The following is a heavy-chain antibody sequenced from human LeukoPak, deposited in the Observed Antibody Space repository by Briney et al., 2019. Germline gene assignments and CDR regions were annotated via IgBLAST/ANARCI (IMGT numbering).Heavy chain of an antibody. D-gene: IGHD1-26*01. CDR2: ISAYNGNT. V-gene: IGHV1-18*01. J-gene: IGHJ6*03. CDR1: GYTFTSYG. CDR3: ARDSLVGATHYYYYYMDV. Sequence: GASVKVSCKASGYTFTSYGISWVRQAPGQGLEWMEWISAYNGNTNYAQKLQGRVTMTTDTSTSTAYMELRSLRSDDTAVYYCARDSLVGATHYYYYYMDVWGKGTTVTVSS.